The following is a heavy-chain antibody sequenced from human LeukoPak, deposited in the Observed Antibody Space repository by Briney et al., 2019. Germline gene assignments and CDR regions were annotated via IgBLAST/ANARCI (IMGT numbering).Heavy chain of an antibody. D-gene: IGHD6-13*01. CDR2: ISWNSGSI. Sequence: PGRSLRLSCAASGFTFDDYAMHWVRQAPGKGLEWVSGISWNSGSIGYADSVKGRFTISRDNAKNSLYLQMNSLRAEDTALYYCAKDNGRQQLDYWGQGTLVTVSS. J-gene: IGHJ4*02. V-gene: IGHV3-9*01. CDR3: AKDNGRQQLDY. CDR1: GFTFDDYA.